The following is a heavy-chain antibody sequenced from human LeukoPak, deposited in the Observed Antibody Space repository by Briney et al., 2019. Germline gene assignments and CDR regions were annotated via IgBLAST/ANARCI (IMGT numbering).Heavy chain of an antibody. CDR2: INPDNGNT. D-gene: IGHD3-16*02. CDR1: GYTFASYS. Sequence: ASVKVSCKASGYTFASYSIHWVRQAPGQSPESMGWINPDNGNTKYSQKFQGRVIITRDTSASTAYMELSSLTSEDTAVYYCARSIVTFGAIIVPLDYWGQGTLVTVSS. V-gene: IGHV1-3*01. J-gene: IGHJ4*02. CDR3: ARSIVTFGAIIVPLDY.